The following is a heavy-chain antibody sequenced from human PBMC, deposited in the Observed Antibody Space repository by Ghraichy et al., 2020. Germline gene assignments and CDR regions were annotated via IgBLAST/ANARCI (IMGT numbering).Heavy chain of an antibody. J-gene: IGHJ6*03. Sequence: GGSLRLSCAASGFTFSTYGIHWVRQAPGKGLEWVAVIWYDGSNKYYADSVKGRFTISRDNSKNTVYLQMNSLRAEDTAVYYCARDGWNHAYIAVAAEYYYYYMDVWGKGTTVTVSS. D-gene: IGHD6-19*01. CDR2: IWYDGSNK. CDR1: GFTFSTYG. CDR3: ARDGWNHAYIAVAAEYYYYYMDV. V-gene: IGHV3-33*01.